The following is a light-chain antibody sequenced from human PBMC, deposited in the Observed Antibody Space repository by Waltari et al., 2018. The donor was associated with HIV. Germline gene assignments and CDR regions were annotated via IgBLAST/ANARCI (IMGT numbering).Light chain of an antibody. Sequence: SYVLTQPPSVSVAPGQTARITCGGNNIGSNTVHWYQQSPGQAPVLVVHAESDRPPGIPERFSGSNSGNTATLTISRVEAGDEADYYCQVWDSRSDHPVLGGGTRLTVL. J-gene: IGLJ3*02. CDR1: NIGSNT. CDR3: QVWDSRSDHPV. V-gene: IGLV3-21*02. CDR2: AES.